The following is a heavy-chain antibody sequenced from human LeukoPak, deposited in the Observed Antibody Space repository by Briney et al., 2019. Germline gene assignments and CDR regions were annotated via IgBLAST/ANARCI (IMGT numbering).Heavy chain of an antibody. Sequence: ASVNVSCKASGGTFSSYGLSWVRQAPGQGLEWMGGIIPMFDTPNYAQKFQDRVTIIADESTNTVYMELSSLRSEDTAVYYCARVYPDAFDIWGQGTLVTVSS. J-gene: IGHJ3*02. V-gene: IGHV1-69*13. CDR1: GGTFSSYG. CDR2: IIPMFDTP. D-gene: IGHD1-14*01. CDR3: ARVYPDAFDI.